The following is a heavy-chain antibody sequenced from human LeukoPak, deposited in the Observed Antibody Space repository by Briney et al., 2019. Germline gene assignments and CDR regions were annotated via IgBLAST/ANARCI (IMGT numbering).Heavy chain of an antibody. D-gene: IGHD2-15*01. J-gene: IGHJ6*02. V-gene: IGHV3-23*01. Sequence: GGSLRLSCAASGFTFSSYAMSWVRQAPGKGLEWVSAISGSGGSTYCADSVKGRFTISRDNSKNTLYLQMNSLRAEDTAVYYCAKDHCSGGSCYGTAIYYYYGMDVWGQGTMVTVSS. CDR3: AKDHCSGGSCYGTAIYYYYGMDV. CDR1: GFTFSSYA. CDR2: ISGSGGST.